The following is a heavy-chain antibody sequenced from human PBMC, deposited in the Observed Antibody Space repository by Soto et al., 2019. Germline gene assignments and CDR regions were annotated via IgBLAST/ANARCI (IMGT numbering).Heavy chain of an antibody. J-gene: IGHJ4*02. CDR1: GFTSSDHY. V-gene: IGHV3-72*01. D-gene: IGHD1-26*01. Sequence: PGGSLRLSCAASGFTSSDHYMDWVRQAPGKGLEWVGRTRNKANSYTTEYAASVKGRFTISRDGSKNSLYLQMNSLKTEDTAVYYCASSRELRASYFDYWGQGT. CDR3: ASSRELRASYFDY. CDR2: TRNKANSYTT.